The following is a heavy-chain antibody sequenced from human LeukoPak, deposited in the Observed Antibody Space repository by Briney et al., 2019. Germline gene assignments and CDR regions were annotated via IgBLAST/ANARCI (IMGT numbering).Heavy chain of an antibody. CDR2: INPNSGST. CDR1: GYTFTGYY. CDR3: GRAGSGSGSYYDHFDY. V-gene: IGHV1-2*02. D-gene: IGHD3-10*01. Sequence: ASVKVSCKASGYTFTGYYIHWVRQAPGQGLEWMGWINPNSGSTNYAQKLQGRVTMTRDTSISTAYMELSRLRSDDTAVYYCGRAGSGSGSYYDHFDYGGQGTLVTVSS. J-gene: IGHJ4*02.